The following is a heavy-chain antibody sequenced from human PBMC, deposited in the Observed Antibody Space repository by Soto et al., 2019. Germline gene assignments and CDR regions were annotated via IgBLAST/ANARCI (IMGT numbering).Heavy chain of an antibody. D-gene: IGHD3-10*01. Sequence: QVQLQESGPGLVKPSETLSLTCTVSGGSISSYYWSWIRQPAGKGLEWIGRIYTSGSTNYNPSLKSRVTMSVDTSKNQFSLKLSSVTAADTGVYYCARDGKPALWFGESPADYYGMDVWGQGTTVTVSS. CDR3: ARDGKPALWFGESPADYYGMDV. J-gene: IGHJ6*02. CDR2: IYTSGST. V-gene: IGHV4-4*07. CDR1: GGSISSYY.